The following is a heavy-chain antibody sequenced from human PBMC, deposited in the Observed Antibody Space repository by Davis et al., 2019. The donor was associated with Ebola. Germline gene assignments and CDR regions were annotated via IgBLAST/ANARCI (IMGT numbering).Heavy chain of an antibody. V-gene: IGHV3-30*18. CDR2: ISNDGSSR. J-gene: IGHJ4*02. CDR1: GFTSSRYG. Sequence: GESLKISCAASGFTSSRYGMHWVRQAPGKGLECVAVISNDGSSRYFADSVKGRFTVSRDNSKNALYLQMSRLRVENTAVYYCAKDLLGDSSGYYSPGDYWGQGTLVTVSS. D-gene: IGHD3-22*01. CDR3: AKDLLGDSSGYYSPGDY.